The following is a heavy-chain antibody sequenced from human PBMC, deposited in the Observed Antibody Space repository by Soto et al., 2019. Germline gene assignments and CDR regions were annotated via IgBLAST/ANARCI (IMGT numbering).Heavy chain of an antibody. V-gene: IGHV1-46*01. CDR3: ARDSWWELPLGNTSAVYYYYGMDV. D-gene: IGHD1-26*01. J-gene: IGHJ6*02. CDR2: INPSGGST. CDR1: GYTFTSYY. Sequence: ASVKVSCKASGYTFTSYYMHWVRQAPGQGLEWMGIINPSGGSTSYAQKFQGRVTMTRDTSTSTVYMELSSLRSEDTAVYYCARDSWWELPLGNTSAVYYYYGMDVWGQGTTVTVSS.